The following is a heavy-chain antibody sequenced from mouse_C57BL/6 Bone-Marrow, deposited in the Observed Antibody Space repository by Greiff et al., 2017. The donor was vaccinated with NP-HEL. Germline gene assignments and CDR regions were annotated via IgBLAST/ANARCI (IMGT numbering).Heavy chain of an antibody. J-gene: IGHJ1*03. V-gene: IGHV1-15*01. CDR2: IDPETGGT. D-gene: IGHD1-1*01. CDR1: GYTFTDYE. Sequence: VQRVESGAELVRPGASVTLSCKASGYTFTDYEMHWVKQTPVHGLEWIGAIDPETGGTAYNQKFKGKAILTADKSSSTAYMELRSLTSEDSAVYYCTRAGTTVVAHWYFDVWGTGTTVTVSS. CDR3: TRAGTTVVAHWYFDV.